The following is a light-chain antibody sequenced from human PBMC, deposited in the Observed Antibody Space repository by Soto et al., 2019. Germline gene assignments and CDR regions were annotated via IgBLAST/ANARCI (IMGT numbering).Light chain of an antibody. CDR2: EVS. Sequence: QSALTQPASVSGSPGQSITISCTGTSSDVRGYNYVSWYQQHPGKAPKHMIYEVSNRPSGVSNRFSGSKSGNTASLTISGRQAEDEADYYCSSYTSSSTYVFGTGTKLTVL. V-gene: IGLV2-14*01. CDR1: SSDVRGYNY. J-gene: IGLJ1*01. CDR3: SSYTSSSTYV.